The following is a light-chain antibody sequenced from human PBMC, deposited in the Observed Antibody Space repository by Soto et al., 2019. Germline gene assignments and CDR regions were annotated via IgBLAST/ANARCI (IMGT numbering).Light chain of an antibody. V-gene: IGKV1-17*01. J-gene: IGKJ4*02. Sequence: DIQMTQFPSSLSASVGDRVTLTCRASQGIRNDLAWYQQKPGKAPKRLIYAASSLHSGVPSRFSGSGSGTDFTLAISSLQPEDFATFYCLQHSTYPFTFGEGTKVEIK. CDR2: AAS. CDR3: LQHSTYPFT. CDR1: QGIRND.